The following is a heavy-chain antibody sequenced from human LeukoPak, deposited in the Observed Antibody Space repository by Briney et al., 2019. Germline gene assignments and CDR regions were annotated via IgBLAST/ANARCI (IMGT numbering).Heavy chain of an antibody. Sequence: PGRSLRLSCAASGVTFEDYAMHWVRQAPGKGLEWVSGISWNSGSIGYADSVKGRFTISRDNAKNSLYLQMNSLRAEDTALYYCAKVDTASHDAFDIWGQGTMVTVSS. CDR1: GVTFEDYA. V-gene: IGHV3-9*01. D-gene: IGHD2-21*02. J-gene: IGHJ3*02. CDR2: ISWNSGSI. CDR3: AKVDTASHDAFDI.